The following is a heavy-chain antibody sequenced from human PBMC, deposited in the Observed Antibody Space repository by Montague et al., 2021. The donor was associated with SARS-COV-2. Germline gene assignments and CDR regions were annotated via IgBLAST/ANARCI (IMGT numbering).Heavy chain of an antibody. V-gene: IGHV4-39*01. CDR2: INYSGXT. CDR3: ARGAQWELSSSFDL. D-gene: IGHD6-6*01. J-gene: IGHJ2*01. CDR1: GGSIISGTYY. Sequence: SETLSLTCTVSGGSIISGTYYWGWVRQPPGKGLEWIGTINYSGXTXYXXXXKXRVTISVDTSKNQFSLKLSSVTAADTAVYYCARGAQWELSSSFDLWGRGSLVTVSS.